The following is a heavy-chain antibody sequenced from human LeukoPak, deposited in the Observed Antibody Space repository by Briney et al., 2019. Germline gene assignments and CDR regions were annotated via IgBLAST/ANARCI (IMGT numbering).Heavy chain of an antibody. CDR1: GGTFSSYA. CDR2: IIPIFGTA. J-gene: IGHJ4*02. D-gene: IGHD1-26*01. V-gene: IGHV1-69*13. Sequence: SVKVSCKASGGTFSSYAISWVRQAPGQGLEWMGGIIPIFGTANYAQKFQGRDTITADESTSTAYMELSSLRSEDTAVYYCARGGTSGSYYGSFYWGQGTLVTVSS. CDR3: ARGGTSGSYYGSFY.